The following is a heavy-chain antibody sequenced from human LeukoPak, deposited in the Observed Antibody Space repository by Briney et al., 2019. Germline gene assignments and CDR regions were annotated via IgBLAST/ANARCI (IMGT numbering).Heavy chain of an antibody. V-gene: IGHV1-3*01. Sequence: GASVKVSCKASGYTFTSYAMHWVRQAPGQRLEWMGWINAGNGKTKYSQKFQGRVTITRDTSASTAYMEVRSLRSEDTAVYYCARGPGFGELFFDYWGQGTLVTVSS. CDR2: INAGNGKT. CDR1: GYTFTSYA. CDR3: ARGPGFGELFFDY. D-gene: IGHD3-10*01. J-gene: IGHJ4*02.